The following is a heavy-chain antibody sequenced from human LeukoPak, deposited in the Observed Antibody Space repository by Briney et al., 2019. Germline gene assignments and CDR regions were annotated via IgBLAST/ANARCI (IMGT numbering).Heavy chain of an antibody. D-gene: IGHD3-22*01. V-gene: IGHV1-2*02. CDR2: INPNSGGT. CDR1: GYTFTGYY. J-gene: IGHJ4*02. Sequence: ASVKVSCKASGYTFTGYYMHWVRQAPGQGLEWMGWINPNSGGTNYAQKFQGRVTMTRDTSISTAYMELSRLRSDDTAVYYCATSRERYYYDSSGPPTPDYWGQGTLVTVSS. CDR3: ATSRERYYYDSSGPPTPDY.